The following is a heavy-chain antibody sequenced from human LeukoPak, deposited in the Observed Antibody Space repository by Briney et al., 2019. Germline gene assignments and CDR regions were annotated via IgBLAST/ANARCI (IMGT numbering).Heavy chain of an antibody. CDR2: INHSGST. D-gene: IGHD6-19*01. V-gene: IGHV4-34*01. J-gene: IGHJ6*03. CDR3: ARVAQGWLVLSGGHYYYYMDV. CDR1: GGSFSGYY. Sequence: SETLSLTCAVYGGSFSGYYWSWIRQPPGKGLEWIGEINHSGSTNYNPSLKSRVTISVDTSKNQFSLKLSSVTAADTAVYYCARVAQGWLVLSGGHYYYYMDVWGKGTTVTVSS.